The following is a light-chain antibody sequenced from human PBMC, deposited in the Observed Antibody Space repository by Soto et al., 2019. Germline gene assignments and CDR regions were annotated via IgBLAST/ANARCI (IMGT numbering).Light chain of an antibody. Sequence: DIQMTQSPSSVSASVGDRVTITCLASQDSHSWLAWYEQMPVLALNRLIYKAASSQVGGPSRVSGSRSGTDFTLTISSLQPEDFATYYCKPGKSFPRGFGGGTK. CDR1: QDSHSW. V-gene: IGKV1-12*01. CDR3: KPGKSFPRG. CDR2: KAA. J-gene: IGKJ4*01.